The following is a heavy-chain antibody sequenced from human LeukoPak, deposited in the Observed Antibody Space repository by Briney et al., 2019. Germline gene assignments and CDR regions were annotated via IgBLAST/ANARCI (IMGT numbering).Heavy chain of an antibody. Sequence: GGSLRLSCAASGFTFSSYAMHWVRQAPGKGLEWVALISYDERNKYYGDSVKGQFTVSRDNSKNTLYLQMNSLRAEDTAVYYCARDYDSSGYDSEYFEHWGQGTLVTVSS. CDR3: ARDYDSSGYDSEYFEH. J-gene: IGHJ1*01. D-gene: IGHD3-22*01. CDR2: ISYDERNK. CDR1: GFTFSSYA. V-gene: IGHV3-30*04.